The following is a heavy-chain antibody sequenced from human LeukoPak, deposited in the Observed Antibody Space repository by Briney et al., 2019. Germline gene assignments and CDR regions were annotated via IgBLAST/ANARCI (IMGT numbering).Heavy chain of an antibody. CDR1: GFTFSSYA. Sequence: LSGGSLRLSCAASGFTFSSYAMSWVRQAPGKGLEWVSAISGSGGSTYYADSVKGRFTISRDNSKNTLYLQMHSLRAEDTAVYFCAKAYSSSFYWGQGTLVTVSS. D-gene: IGHD6-6*01. CDR3: AKAYSSSFY. J-gene: IGHJ4*02. V-gene: IGHV3-23*01. CDR2: ISGSGGST.